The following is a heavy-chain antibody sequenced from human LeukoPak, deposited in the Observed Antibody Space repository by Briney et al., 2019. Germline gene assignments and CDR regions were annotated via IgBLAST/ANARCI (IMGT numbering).Heavy chain of an antibody. D-gene: IGHD3-3*01. Sequence: GGSLRLSCAASGFTFSNYAMSWVRQAPGKGLEWVAAISGRGDNAYSADSVKGRFTISRDNSKNTVYLQMNSLRAEDTAVYYCARDMGYYDFWSGFDYWGQGTLVTVSS. V-gene: IGHV3-23*01. CDR2: ISGRGDNA. CDR3: ARDMGYYDFWSGFDY. CDR1: GFTFSNYA. J-gene: IGHJ4*02.